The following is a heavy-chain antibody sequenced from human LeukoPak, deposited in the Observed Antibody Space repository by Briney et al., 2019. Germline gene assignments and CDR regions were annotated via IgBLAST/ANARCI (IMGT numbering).Heavy chain of an antibody. D-gene: IGHD3-22*01. J-gene: IGHJ4*02. CDR1: GGSISSYY. Sequence: SETLSLICAVSGGSISSYYWIWIRQPPGKGLAWIGYIYYSGSTNYNPSLKSRVTISVDTSKNQFSLKLSSVTAADTAVYYCASYYYDSPGHDYWGQGTLVTVSS. CDR3: ASYYYDSPGHDY. V-gene: IGHV4-59*01. CDR2: IYYSGST.